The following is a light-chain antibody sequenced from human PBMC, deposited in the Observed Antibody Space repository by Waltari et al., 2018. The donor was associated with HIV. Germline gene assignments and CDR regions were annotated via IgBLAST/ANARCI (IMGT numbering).Light chain of an antibody. V-gene: IGLV3-1*01. CDR3: QTCDSSTVV. J-gene: IGLJ2*01. CDR2: QDS. Sequence: SYELTQPPSVSVSPGQTASITCSGDKLGDKYACWYQQKPGQSPVLGIYQDSKRPSGIPDRFSGSNSGNAATLTISGTQAMDEANCHYQTCDSSTVVFGGGAKLTVL. CDR1: KLGDKY.